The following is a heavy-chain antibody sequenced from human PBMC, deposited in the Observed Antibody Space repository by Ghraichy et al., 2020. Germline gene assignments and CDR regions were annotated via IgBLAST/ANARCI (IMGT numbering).Heavy chain of an antibody. Sequence: SGPTLVKPTQTLTLTCNFSGFSLNSSGMCVNWIRQPPGKALEWLARIDSDADKSYSTSLKTRLTISKDTSKNQVLLTMTNMDPVDTATYYCARGSNWFDPWGQGALVTVSS. CDR1: GFSLNSSGMC. CDR2: IDSDADK. CDR3: ARGSNWFDP. V-gene: IGHV2-70*11. J-gene: IGHJ5*02. D-gene: IGHD4-11*01.